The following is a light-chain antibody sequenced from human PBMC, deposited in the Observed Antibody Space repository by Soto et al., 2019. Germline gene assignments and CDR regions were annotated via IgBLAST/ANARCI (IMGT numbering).Light chain of an antibody. CDR1: QSVTKS. Sequence: IVLSLSPGTRSLFPGATATLSSRASQSVTKSLAWYQQKPGQAPSLLIYGAASRATGIPDRFSGSRSGTDCILTIIRLEPEDVSVDYCQQYGGSPRTFGQGTKVDIK. CDR2: GAA. J-gene: IGKJ1*01. CDR3: QQYGGSPRT. V-gene: IGKV3-20*01.